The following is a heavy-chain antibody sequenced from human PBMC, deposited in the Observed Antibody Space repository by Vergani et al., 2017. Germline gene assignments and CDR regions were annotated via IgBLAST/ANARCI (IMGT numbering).Heavy chain of an antibody. V-gene: IGHV3-13*01. D-gene: IGHD2-2*01. CDR2: IGTAGDT. CDR3: ARDSPLVVPAAIFYYYYGMDV. Sequence: EVQLVESGGGLVQPGGSLRLSCAASGFTFSSYDMHWVRQATGKGLEWVSAIGTAGDTYYPGSVKGRFTISRENAKNSLYLQMNSLRAGDTAIYYCARDSPLVVPAAIFYYYYGMDVWGQGTTVTVSS. CDR1: GFTFSSYD. J-gene: IGHJ6*02.